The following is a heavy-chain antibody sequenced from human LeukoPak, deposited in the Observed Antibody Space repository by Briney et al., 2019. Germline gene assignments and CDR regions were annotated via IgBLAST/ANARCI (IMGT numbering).Heavy chain of an antibody. D-gene: IGHD5-12*01. Sequence: PGGFLRLSCVASGFSFSNTWMNWVRQAPGKGLEWVGRIKSKVDGETTDCAAPMRGRFTISRDDSKNTLYLQMDRLQIEDTALYYCTTRVATTNDNWGQGTLVTVSS. CDR2: IKSKVDGETT. J-gene: IGHJ4*02. CDR1: GFSFSNTW. V-gene: IGHV3-15*01. CDR3: TTRVATTNDN.